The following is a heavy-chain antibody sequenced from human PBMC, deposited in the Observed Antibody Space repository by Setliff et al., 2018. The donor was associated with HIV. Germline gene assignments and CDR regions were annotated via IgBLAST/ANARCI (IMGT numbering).Heavy chain of an antibody. D-gene: IGHD4-17*01. CDR3: VRQHGDYAFDP. CDR1: GGSFPAYY. J-gene: IGHJ5*02. V-gene: IGHV4-34*01. CDR2: INYSGDT. Sequence: PSETLSLTCAVYGGSFPAYYWNWVRQPPGKGLEWIGEINYSGDTTYNPSLKSRVNMFIDTSKKQFSLKVASVTAADTAVYYCVRQHGDYAFDPWGQGTQVTAPQ.